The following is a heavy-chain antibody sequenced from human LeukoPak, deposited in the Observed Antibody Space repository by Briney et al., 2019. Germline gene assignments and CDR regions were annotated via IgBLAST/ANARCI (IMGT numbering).Heavy chain of an antibody. D-gene: IGHD1-7*01. CDR1: GFTFSSYA. CDR3: AKEESGTTMDDAFDI. CDR2: ISGSGGST. Sequence: GGSLRLSCAASGFTFSSYAMSWVRQAPGKGLEWVSAISGSGGSTYYADSVKGRFTISRGNSKKTLYLQMNSLRAEDKAVYYCAKEESGTTMDDAFDIWGQGTMVTVSS. V-gene: IGHV3-23*01. J-gene: IGHJ3*02.